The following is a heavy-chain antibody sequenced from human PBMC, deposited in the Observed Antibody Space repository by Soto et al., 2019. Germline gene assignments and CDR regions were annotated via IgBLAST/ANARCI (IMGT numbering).Heavy chain of an antibody. J-gene: IGHJ4*02. Sequence: SETLSLTCAVSGYSISSGYYWGWIRQPPGKGLEWIGSIYHSGSTYYNPSLKSRVTTSVDTSKNQFSLKLSSVTAADTAVYYCASSNYYYDSSGYQKGPFDYWGQGTLVTVSS. D-gene: IGHD3-22*01. CDR3: ASSNYYYDSSGYQKGPFDY. CDR1: GYSISSGYY. V-gene: IGHV4-38-2*01. CDR2: IYHSGST.